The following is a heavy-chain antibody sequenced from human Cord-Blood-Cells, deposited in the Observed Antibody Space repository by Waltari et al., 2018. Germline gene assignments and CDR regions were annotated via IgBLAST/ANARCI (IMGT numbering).Heavy chain of an antibody. CDR1: GGSFSGYY. D-gene: IGHD3-16*01. CDR2: INHSGST. Sequence: QVQLQQWGEGLLKPSETLSLTCAVYGGSFSGYYWSGIRQPPGKGLEWIGEINHSGSTNYNPSLKSRVTISVDTSKNQFSLKLSSVTAADTAVYYCARVYYDYVYGMDVWGQGTTVTVSS. J-gene: IGHJ6*02. CDR3: ARVYYDYVYGMDV. V-gene: IGHV4-34*01.